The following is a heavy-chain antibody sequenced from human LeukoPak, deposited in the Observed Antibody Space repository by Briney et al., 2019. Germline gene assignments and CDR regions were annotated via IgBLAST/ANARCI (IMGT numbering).Heavy chain of an antibody. CDR1: GYTFTSYD. CDR2: MNPNSGNT. V-gene: IGHV1-8*01. CDR3: ARAVRVIVGATTRYYFDY. J-gene: IGHJ4*02. D-gene: IGHD1-26*01. Sequence: ASVKVSCKASGYTFTSYDTNWVRQATGQGLEWMGWMNPNSGNTGYAQKFQGRVTMTRNTSISTAYMELSSLRSEDTAVYYCARAVRVIVGATTRYYFDYWGQGTLVTVSS.